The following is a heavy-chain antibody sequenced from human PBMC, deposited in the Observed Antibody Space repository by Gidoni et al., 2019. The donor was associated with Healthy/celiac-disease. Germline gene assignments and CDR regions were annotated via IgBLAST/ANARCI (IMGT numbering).Heavy chain of an antibody. CDR3: AKDTGYGSGF. J-gene: IGHJ4*02. D-gene: IGHD3-10*01. Sequence: EVQLLESGGGLVQPGGYLRLSGAASGFTFSSYAISWVRQAPGKGLEWVSAISGSGGSTYYADSVKGRFTISRDNSKNTLYLQMNSLRAEDTAVYYCAKDTGYGSGFWGQGTLVTVSS. V-gene: IGHV3-23*01. CDR2: ISGSGGST. CDR1: GFTFSSYA.